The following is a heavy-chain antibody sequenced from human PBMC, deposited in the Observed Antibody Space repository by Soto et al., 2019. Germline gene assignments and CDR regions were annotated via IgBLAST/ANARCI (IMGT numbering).Heavy chain of an antibody. V-gene: IGHV3-64D*06. CDR2: ISSNGGST. J-gene: IGHJ4*02. CDR3: VKDRTYYDYVWGSYRYFDY. CDR1: GFTFSSYA. D-gene: IGHD3-16*02. Sequence: PGGSLRLSCSASGFTFSSYAMHWVRQAPGKGLEYVSAISSNGGSTYYADSVKGRFTISRDNSKNTLYLQMSSLRAEDTAVYYCVKDRTYYDYVWGSYRYFDYWGQGTLVTVSS.